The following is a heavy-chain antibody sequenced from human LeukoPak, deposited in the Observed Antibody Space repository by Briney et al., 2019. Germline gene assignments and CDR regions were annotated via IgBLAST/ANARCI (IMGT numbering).Heavy chain of an antibody. V-gene: IGHV1-8*01. CDR2: MNPNSGYT. CDR3: ARISSGWANYYYYGMDV. J-gene: IGHJ6*02. Sequence: ASVKVSCKASGYTFTSYDINWVRQATGQGLEWMGWMNPNSGYTGYAQKFQGRVTMTRNTSISTAYMELSSLRSEDTAVYYCARISSGWANYYYYGMDVWGQGTTVTVSS. CDR1: GYTFTSYD. D-gene: IGHD6-19*01.